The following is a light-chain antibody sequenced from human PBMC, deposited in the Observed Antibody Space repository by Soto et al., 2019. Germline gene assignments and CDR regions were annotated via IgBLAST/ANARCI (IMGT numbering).Light chain of an antibody. CDR2: GAS. CDR1: QPIGND. J-gene: IGKJ4*01. Sequence: DIQMTQSPSSLSASVGDRVTITCRAGQPIGNDLGWYQQKPGKAPKRLIYGASSLQSGVPSRFSGSGSETDFILTISSLQPEDFATYSCQQSYTPALTFGGGTKVDI. V-gene: IGKV1-39*01. CDR3: QQSYTPALT.